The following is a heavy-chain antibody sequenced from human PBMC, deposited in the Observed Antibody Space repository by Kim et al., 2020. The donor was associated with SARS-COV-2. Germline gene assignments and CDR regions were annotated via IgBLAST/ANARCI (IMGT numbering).Heavy chain of an antibody. D-gene: IGHD3-10*01. J-gene: IGHJ6*02. CDR2: IYYSGST. CDR1: GASFSSYY. V-gene: IGHV4-59*01. Sequence: SETLSLTCTVSGASFSSYYWSWVRQPPGKGPEWIGYIYYSGSTNYNPSLQSRVTMSVDTSKNQFSLKLNSVTAADTAVYYCARQPITMVRGIIFYYNGMDVWGQGTTVTVAS. CDR3: ARQPITMVRGIIFYYNGMDV.